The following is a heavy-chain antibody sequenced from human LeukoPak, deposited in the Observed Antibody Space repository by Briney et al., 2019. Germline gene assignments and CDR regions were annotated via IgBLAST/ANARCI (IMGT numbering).Heavy chain of an antibody. CDR1: GFTFSSYG. J-gene: IGHJ4*02. Sequence: PGGSLRLSCAASGFTFSSYGMHWVRPAPRKGLEWVAVISYDGSNKYYADSVKGRFTISRDNSKNTLYLQMNSLRAEDTAVYYCAKDVAAAGIGFDYWGQGTLVTVSS. V-gene: IGHV3-30*18. CDR2: ISYDGSNK. CDR3: AKDVAAAGIGFDY. D-gene: IGHD6-13*01.